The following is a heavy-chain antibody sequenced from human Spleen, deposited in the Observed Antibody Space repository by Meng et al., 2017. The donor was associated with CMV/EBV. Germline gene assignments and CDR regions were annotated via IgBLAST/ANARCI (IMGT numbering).Heavy chain of an antibody. Sequence: GSLRLSCAVYGGSFSGYYWIWIRQPPGKGLEWIGEINHSGSTNYNPSLKSRVTISVDTSKNQFSLKLSSVTAADTAVYFCARLYDSSLGSFDIWGQGTMVTVSS. CDR2: INHSGST. V-gene: IGHV4-34*01. CDR1: GGSFSGYY. CDR3: ARLYDSSLGSFDI. D-gene: IGHD3-16*01. J-gene: IGHJ3*02.